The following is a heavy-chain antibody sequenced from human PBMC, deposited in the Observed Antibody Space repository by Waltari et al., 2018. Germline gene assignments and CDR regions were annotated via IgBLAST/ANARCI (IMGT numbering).Heavy chain of an antibody. J-gene: IGHJ3*02. D-gene: IGHD1-1*01. Sequence: EVQLVESGGDLVQPGRSLRLSCAASGFTIHDLAMHWVRQVPGKGREGVAGINWNSGSIGYGESVKGRFTISRDNDRNSLYLQMSSLTTEDTAVYYCAKKNDEVFDRNGLVYDAFDMWGQGTMVTVSS. CDR2: INWNSGSI. CDR1: GFTIHDLA. CDR3: AKKNDEVFDRNGLVYDAFDM. V-gene: IGHV3-9*01.